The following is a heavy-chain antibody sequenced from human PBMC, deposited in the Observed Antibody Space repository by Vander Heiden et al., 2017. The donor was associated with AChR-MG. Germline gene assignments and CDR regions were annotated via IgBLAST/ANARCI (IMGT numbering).Heavy chain of an antibody. V-gene: IGHV4-39*01. D-gene: IGHD3-22*01. CDR1: GGSMSSSSYY. CDR2: IYYSGST. Sequence: QLQLQESGPGLVKPSETLSLTCTVSGGSMSSSSYYWGWIRQPPGKGLEWIGSIYYSGSTYYNPALKSRVTISVDTPKKKFSLKMRSVTATDTAVYYSAGSSGYYLNFDYWGQGTLVTVSS. CDR3: AGSSGYYLNFDY. J-gene: IGHJ4*02.